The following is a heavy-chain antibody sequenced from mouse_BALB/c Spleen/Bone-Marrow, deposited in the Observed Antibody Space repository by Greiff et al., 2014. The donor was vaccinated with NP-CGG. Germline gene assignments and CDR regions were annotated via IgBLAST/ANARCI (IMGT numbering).Heavy chain of an antibody. V-gene: IGHV5-15*02. D-gene: IGHD1-3*01. CDR2: ISNLAYSI. CDR1: GFTFGDYG. J-gene: IGHJ2*01. Sequence: EVQLVESGGGLVQPGGSRKLSCAASGFTFGDYGMAWVRQAPGKGPEWVAFISNLAYSIYYADTVTGRFTISRENAKNTLYLEMSSLRSEDTAMYYCARDNFYFDYWGQGTTLTVSS. CDR3: ARDNFYFDY.